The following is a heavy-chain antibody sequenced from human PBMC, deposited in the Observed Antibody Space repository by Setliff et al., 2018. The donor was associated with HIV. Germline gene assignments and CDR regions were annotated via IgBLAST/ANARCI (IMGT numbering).Heavy chain of an antibody. Sequence: GASVKVSCKASGYTFTSYGITWVRQAPGQGLEWMGWISAYNGNTNYAQKLQGRVTLTTDTPTSTAYMELRSLTSDDTAVYYCARTPERFYGSGSIPNRFDYWGQGTLVTVSS. J-gene: IGHJ4*02. CDR3: ARTPERFYGSGSIPNRFDY. CDR2: ISAYNGNT. V-gene: IGHV1-18*01. CDR1: GYTFTSYG. D-gene: IGHD3-10*01.